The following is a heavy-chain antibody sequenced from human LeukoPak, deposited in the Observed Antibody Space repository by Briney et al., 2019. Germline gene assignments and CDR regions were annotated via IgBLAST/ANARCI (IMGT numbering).Heavy chain of an antibody. D-gene: IGHD6-13*01. Sequence: PGGTLRLSCAASGFTFSNCAMTCVRHAPGKRLEWVSSISDSGGRTYYAHSVKGRFTISRDNSKSTLYLQMNSLRAEDTAVYYCGKELSAGTGGGWEDYFDYWGQGTLVTVSA. V-gene: IGHV3-23*01. CDR1: GFTFSNCA. CDR2: ISDSGGRT. J-gene: IGHJ4*02. CDR3: GKELSAGTGGGWEDYFDY.